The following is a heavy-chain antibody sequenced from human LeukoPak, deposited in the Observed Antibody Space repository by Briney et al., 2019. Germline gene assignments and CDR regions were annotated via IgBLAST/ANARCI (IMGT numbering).Heavy chain of an antibody. V-gene: IGHV3-7*03. J-gene: IGHJ6*02. Sequence: PGGSLRLSCAASGFTFSSYWMSWVRQAPGKGLEWVANKKQEGSEKYYVDSVKGRFTISRDNAKDSLYLQMNSLRAEDTAVYYCAKDREMATINYYYYGMDVWGQGTTVTVSS. CDR1: GFTFSSYW. CDR3: AKDREMATINYYYYGMDV. D-gene: IGHD5-24*01. CDR2: KKQEGSEK.